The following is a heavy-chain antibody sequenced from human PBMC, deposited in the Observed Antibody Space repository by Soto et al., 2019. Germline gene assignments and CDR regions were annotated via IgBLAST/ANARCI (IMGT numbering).Heavy chain of an antibody. CDR3: ARHRLYSSSWTTFDY. J-gene: IGHJ4*02. CDR2: IYPSNSDT. CDR1: GYNFAIYW. D-gene: IGHD6-13*01. V-gene: IGHV5-51*01. Sequence: PGESLKISCQASGYNFAIYWIGWVRQMPGKGLEWMGIIYPSNSDTKYNPSFQGQVTISANKSINTAYLQLSSLTASDTAVYYCARHRLYSSSWTTFDYWGQGALVTVS.